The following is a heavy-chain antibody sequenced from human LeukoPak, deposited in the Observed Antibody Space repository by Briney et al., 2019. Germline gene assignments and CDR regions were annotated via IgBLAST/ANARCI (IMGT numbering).Heavy chain of an antibody. D-gene: IGHD6-13*01. CDR2: ISYDGSNK. CDR3: ASTLYSSSWCNHFDY. V-gene: IGHV3-30*04. CDR1: GFTFSSYA. Sequence: GGSLRLSCAASGFTFSSYAMHWVRQAPGKGLEWVAVISYDGSNKYYADSVKGRFTISRDNSKNTLYLQMNSLRAEDTAVYYCASTLYSSSWCNHFDYWGQGTLVTVSS. J-gene: IGHJ4*02.